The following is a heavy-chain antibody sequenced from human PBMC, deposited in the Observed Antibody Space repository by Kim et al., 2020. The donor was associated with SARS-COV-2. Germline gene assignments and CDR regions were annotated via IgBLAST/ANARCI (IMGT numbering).Heavy chain of an antibody. J-gene: IGHJ6*02. CDR3: ARDRMEAYYYYGMDV. D-gene: IGHD1-1*01. Sequence: DSVKGRFTISRDNSKNTLYLQMNSLRAEDTAVYYCARDRMEAYYYYGMDVWGQGTTVTVSS. V-gene: IGHV3-30*07.